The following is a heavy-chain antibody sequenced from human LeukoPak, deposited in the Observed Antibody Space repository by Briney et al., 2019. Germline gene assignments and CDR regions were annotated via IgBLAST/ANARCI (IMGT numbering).Heavy chain of an antibody. Sequence: GASLRLSCAVSGFTFRGYAMNWVRQAPGKGLEWVALNSGSGDNQYYADAVKGRFTISRDNSKNTLSLQMSSLRVEDTAVYYCAKDWIPEDWGQGTLVTVSS. CDR3: AKDWIPED. CDR2: NSGSGDNQ. CDR1: GFTFRGYA. D-gene: IGHD5-18*01. J-gene: IGHJ4*02. V-gene: IGHV3-23*01.